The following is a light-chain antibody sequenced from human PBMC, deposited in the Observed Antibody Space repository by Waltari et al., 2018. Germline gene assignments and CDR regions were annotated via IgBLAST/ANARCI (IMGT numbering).Light chain of an antibody. Sequence: DIQMTQSPSTLSASVGDRVTITCRASQGINSLMAWYQQKPGKAPKLLIYRASNVESGCPSRFSGSGSGTEFTLTISSLQPDDSATYYCQQYNSYTMYTFGQGTKLEIK. CDR3: QQYNSYTMYT. CDR1: QGINSL. J-gene: IGKJ2*01. CDR2: RAS. V-gene: IGKV1-5*03.